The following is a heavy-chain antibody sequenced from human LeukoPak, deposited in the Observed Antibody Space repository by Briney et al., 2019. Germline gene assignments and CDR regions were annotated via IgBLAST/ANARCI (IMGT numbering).Heavy chain of an antibody. V-gene: IGHV4-38-2*01. J-gene: IGHJ5*02. CDR1: GDSINSGFY. D-gene: IGHD3-3*01. Sequence: SETLSLTCAVYGDSINSGFYWGWLRQPPGKGLEWIGSIFHNENTYYNPSLQSRVTISVDMSKNHFSLRLSSVTAADTAVYYCARVRPDFWSSYYLERGWFDPWGQGTLVTVSS. CDR2: IFHNENT. CDR3: ARVRPDFWSSYYLERGWFDP.